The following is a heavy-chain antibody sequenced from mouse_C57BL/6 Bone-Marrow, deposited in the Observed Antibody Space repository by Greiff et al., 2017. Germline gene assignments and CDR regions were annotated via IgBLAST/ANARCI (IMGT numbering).Heavy chain of an antibody. J-gene: IGHJ1*03. CDR3: VRHGDYYGSSYDWYFDV. V-gene: IGHV10-1*01. D-gene: IGHD1-1*01. CDR2: IRSKSNNYAT. CDR1: GFSFNTYA. Sequence: EVKLVESGGGLVQPKGSLKLSCAASGFSFNTYAMNWVRQAPGKGLEWVARIRSKSNNYATYYADSVKDRFTISRDDSESMLYLQMNNLKTEDTAMYYCVRHGDYYGSSYDWYFDVWGTGTTVTVSS.